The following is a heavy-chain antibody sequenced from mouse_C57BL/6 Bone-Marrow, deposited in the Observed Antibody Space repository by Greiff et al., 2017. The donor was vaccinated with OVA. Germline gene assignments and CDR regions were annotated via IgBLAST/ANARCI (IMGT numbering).Heavy chain of an antibody. V-gene: IGHV1-81*01. Sequence: QVQLQQSGAELARPGASVKLSCKASGYTFTSYGISWVKQRTGQGLEWIGEIYPRSGNTYYNEKFKGKATLTADKSSSTAYMELRSLTSEDSAVYFCARRRDGGYYFDYWGQGTTLTVSS. D-gene: IGHD3-3*01. CDR3: ARRRDGGYYFDY. CDR1: GYTFTSYG. J-gene: IGHJ2*01. CDR2: IYPRSGNT.